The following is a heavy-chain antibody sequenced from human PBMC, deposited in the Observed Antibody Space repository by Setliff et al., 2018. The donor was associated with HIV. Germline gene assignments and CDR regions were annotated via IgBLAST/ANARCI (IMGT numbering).Heavy chain of an antibody. CDR2: IKNRPAGGTT. CDR3: SINSPLSS. CDR1: EISFNNYY. D-gene: IGHD6-6*01. Sequence: GGSLRLSCTSSEISFNNYYMTWVRQAPGRGLEWVGRIKNRPAGGTTEYAAPVKGRFTISRDDSKNMAYLQMNSLKIEDTALYFCSINSPLSSWGQGTLVTVSS. V-gene: IGHV3-15*01. J-gene: IGHJ4*02.